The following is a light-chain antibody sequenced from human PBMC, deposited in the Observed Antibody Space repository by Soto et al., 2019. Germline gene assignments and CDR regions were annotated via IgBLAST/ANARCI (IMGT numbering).Light chain of an antibody. J-gene: IGLJ3*02. CDR3: QSYDSSLSASV. CDR1: SSSIGAGYD. CDR2: ANS. Sequence: QPVLTQPPSVSGAPGQRVTISCTGSSSSIGAGYDVHWYQQLPGTAPKLLIYANSNRPTGVPDRFSGSRSGTSASLAITGLQAEDEADYYCQSYDSSLSASVFGGGTKVTVL. V-gene: IGLV1-40*01.